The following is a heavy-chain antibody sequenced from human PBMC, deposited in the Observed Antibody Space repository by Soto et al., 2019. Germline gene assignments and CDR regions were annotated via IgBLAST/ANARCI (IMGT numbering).Heavy chain of an antibody. V-gene: IGHV4-59*08. J-gene: IGHJ4*02. D-gene: IGHD2-21*02. CDR2: IYYSAST. CDR1: GGSISSYY. Sequence: QVQLQESGPGLVKPSETLSLTCTVSGGSISSYYWSWIRQPPGKGLEWIGYIYYSASTNYSPSLTSRVTISVDTSTNQFSLNLSSVTAADPAVYYCASHLPSCGGDCYSLDYWGQGTLVTVSS. CDR3: ASHLPSCGGDCYSLDY.